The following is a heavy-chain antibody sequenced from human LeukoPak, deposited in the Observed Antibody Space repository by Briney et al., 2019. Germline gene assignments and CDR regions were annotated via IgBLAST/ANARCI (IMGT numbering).Heavy chain of an antibody. CDR2: IYYSGST. Sequence: PSETLFLTCTVSGGSISSGGYYWSWIRQHPGKGLEWIGYIYYSGSTYYNPSLKSRVTISVDTSKNRFSLKLSSVAAADTAVYYCARARQDIVVVPADNWFDPWGQGTLVTVSS. CDR3: ARARQDIVVVPADNWFDP. J-gene: IGHJ5*02. CDR1: GGSISSGGYY. D-gene: IGHD2-2*01. V-gene: IGHV4-31*03.